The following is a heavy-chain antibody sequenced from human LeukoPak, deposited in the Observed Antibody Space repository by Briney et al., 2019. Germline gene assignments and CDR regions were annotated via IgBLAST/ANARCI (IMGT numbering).Heavy chain of an antibody. CDR1: GFTVSTYY. CDR3: ARGLGYCTSTTCLLPFDY. D-gene: IGHD2-2*01. Sequence: PGGSLRLSCAASGFTVSTYYMTWVRQAPGKGLECVSVISSGGSTYYADSVKGRFTVSRDNSKNTLYLQMNSLRAEDTAMYYCARGLGYCTSTTCLLPFDYWGQGTLVTVSS. CDR2: ISSGGST. J-gene: IGHJ4*02. V-gene: IGHV3-53*01.